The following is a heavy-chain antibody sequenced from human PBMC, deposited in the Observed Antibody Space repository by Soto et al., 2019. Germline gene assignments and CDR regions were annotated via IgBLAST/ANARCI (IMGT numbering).Heavy chain of an antibody. CDR2: VSAGGDMT. CDR1: GFTFSSYA. CDR3: ARGDRGGSGSPASYYYSGLDV. D-gene: IGHD3-10*01. V-gene: IGHV3-23*01. J-gene: IGHJ6*02. Sequence: DVQLLESGGHLVQPGGSLRLSCAASGFTFSSYAMSWVRQAPGKGLEWVSSVSAGGDMTYYADSVKGRFTISRDNSNNALFRKRNGRRIEDTALYYCARGDRGGSGSPASYYYSGLDVWRQRTTVPVS.